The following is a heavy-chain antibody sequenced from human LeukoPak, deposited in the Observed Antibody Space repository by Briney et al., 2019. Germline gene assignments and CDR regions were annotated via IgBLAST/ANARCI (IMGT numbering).Heavy chain of an antibody. CDR2: IYYRGNT. D-gene: IGHD2-8*01. Sequence: SETLSLTCTVSGDSIRNYYWSWIRQPPGKGLEWIGYIYYRGNTNYNPSLKSRVIISIDTSKNQFSLKMSSVTAADTAVYFCARDSPPQYASSSAGFDYCGQGTLVTVSS. CDR1: GDSIRNYY. J-gene: IGHJ4*02. V-gene: IGHV4-59*01. CDR3: ARDSPPQYASSSAGFDY.